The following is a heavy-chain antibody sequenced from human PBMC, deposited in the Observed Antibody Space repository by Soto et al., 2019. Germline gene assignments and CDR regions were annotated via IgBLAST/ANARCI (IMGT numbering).Heavy chain of an antibody. CDR2: IDPSDSYT. CDR1: GYSFTSYW. J-gene: IGHJ6*02. CDR3: ARLRTVTTYYYYGMDV. D-gene: IGHD4-4*01. Sequence: PGESLKISCKGSGYSFTSYWISWVRQMPGKGLEWMGRIDPSDSYTNYSPSFQGHVTISADKSISTAYLQWSSLKASDTAMYYCARLRTVTTYYYYGMDVWGQGTTVTVSS. V-gene: IGHV5-10-1*01.